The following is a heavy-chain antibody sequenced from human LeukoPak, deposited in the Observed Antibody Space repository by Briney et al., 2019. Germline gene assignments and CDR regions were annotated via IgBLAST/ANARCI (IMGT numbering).Heavy chain of an antibody. CDR1: GGSISSYY. V-gene: IGHV4-59*01. Sequence: SETLSLTCTVSGGSISSYYWSWIRQPPGKGLEWIGYIYYSGSTNYNPSLKSRVTISVDTSKNQFSLKLSSVTAADTAVYYCVGSGWYWNWFDPWGQGTLVTVSS. CDR3: VGSGWYWNWFDP. D-gene: IGHD6-19*01. J-gene: IGHJ5*02. CDR2: IYYSGST.